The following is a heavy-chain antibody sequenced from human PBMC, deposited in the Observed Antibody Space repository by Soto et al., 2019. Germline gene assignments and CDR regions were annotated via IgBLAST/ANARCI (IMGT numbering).Heavy chain of an antibody. J-gene: IGHJ4*02. CDR3: ARGVGSAIYYFDY. CDR1: GFTFSSCD. V-gene: IGHV3-13*05. Sequence: GGSLRLSCAASGFTFSSCDMHWVRQATGKGLEWVSAIGTSGDPYYPCSVYGRCTIARENAKNSLYLQMNSLRVGDAAVYYCARGVGSAIYYFDYWGQGTLVTVSS. CDR2: IGTSGDP. D-gene: IGHD3-10*01.